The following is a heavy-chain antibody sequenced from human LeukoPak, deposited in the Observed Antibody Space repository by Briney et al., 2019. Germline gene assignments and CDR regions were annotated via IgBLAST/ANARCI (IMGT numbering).Heavy chain of an antibody. CDR3: ARLGYCSITSCQAFDY. CDR2: INDNGADT. V-gene: IGHV3-23*01. J-gene: IGHJ4*02. D-gene: IGHD2-2*01. CDR1: GFTFSSDA. Sequence: GGSLRLSCAAPGFTFSSDAMTWVRQAPGKGLEWVSSINDNGADTYYADSVKGRFTISRDNSKNTLYLQMNSLRAEDTAVYYCARLGYCSITSCQAFDYWGQGTLVTVSS.